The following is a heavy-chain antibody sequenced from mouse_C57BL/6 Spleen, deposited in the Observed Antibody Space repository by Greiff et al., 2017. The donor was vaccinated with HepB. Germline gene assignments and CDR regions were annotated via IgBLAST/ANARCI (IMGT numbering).Heavy chain of an antibody. V-gene: IGHV1-62-2*01. CDR3: ARHSYDYERRNAMDY. J-gene: IGHJ4*01. CDR2: FYPGSGSI. D-gene: IGHD2-4*01. CDR1: GYTFTEYT. Sequence: VKLQESGAELVKPGASVKLSCKASGYTFTEYTIHWVKQRSGQGLEWIGWFYPGSGSIKYNEKFKDKATLTADKSSSTVYMEHSRLTSEDSAVYFCARHSYDYERRNAMDYWGQGTSVTVSS.